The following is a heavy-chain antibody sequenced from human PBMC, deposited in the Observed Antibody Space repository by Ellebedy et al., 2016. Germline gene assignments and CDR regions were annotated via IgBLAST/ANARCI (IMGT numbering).Heavy chain of an antibody. D-gene: IGHD5-24*01. CDR2: IKQDGSEK. J-gene: IGHJ6*02. CDR3: ARAGTGGGYEMATNAGYYYYGMDV. CDR1: GFTFSSYW. V-gene: IGHV3-7*03. Sequence: GGSLRLXXAASGFTFSSYWMSWVRQAPGKGLEWVANIKQDGSEKYYVDSVKGRFTISRDNAKNSLYLQMNSLRAEDTAVYYCARAGTGGGYEMATNAGYYYYGMDVWGQGTTVTVSS.